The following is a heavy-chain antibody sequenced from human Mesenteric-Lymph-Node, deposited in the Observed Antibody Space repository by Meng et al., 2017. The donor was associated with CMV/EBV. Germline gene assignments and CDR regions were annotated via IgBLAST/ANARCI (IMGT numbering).Heavy chain of an antibody. CDR2: ISLNSGGT. D-gene: IGHD6-6*01. J-gene: IGHJ4*02. CDR3: AREGGVSVSPFDY. CDR1: GDTFTGYY. V-gene: IGHV1-2*06. Sequence: KASGDTFTGYYMHWVRQAPGQGLEWMGRISLNSGGTNYAQKFHGRVTMTRDTSISTAYMELGSLRSDDTAMYFCAREGGVSVSPFDYWGQGTLVTVSS.